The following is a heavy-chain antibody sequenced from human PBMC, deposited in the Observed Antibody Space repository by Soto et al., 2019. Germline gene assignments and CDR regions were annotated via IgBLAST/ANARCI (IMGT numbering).Heavy chain of an antibody. Sequence: EVQLVESGGGLVQPGGSLRLSCAASGFSFGTYWISWVRQAPGKGLEWVANIKEDGSEEYYVDSVKGRFTISRDNAKNSLYLQMNSLRAEDTAMYYCARDEGCGGGSCYSIWRYWGQGPLVTVSP. D-gene: IGHD2-15*01. J-gene: IGHJ4*02. CDR2: IKEDGSEE. CDR3: ARDEGCGGGSCYSIWRY. V-gene: IGHV3-7*01. CDR1: GFSFGTYW.